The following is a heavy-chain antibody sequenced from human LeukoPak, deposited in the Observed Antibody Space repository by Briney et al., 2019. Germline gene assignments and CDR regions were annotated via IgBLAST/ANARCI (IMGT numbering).Heavy chain of an antibody. CDR2: IIPIFGTA. CDR3: ASHPGVYCSSTSCHPVPFDI. Sequence: VASVKVSCKASGGTFSSYAISWVRQAPGQGLEWMGGIIPIFGTANYAQKFQGRVTITADESTSTAYMELSSLRSEDTAVYYCASHPGVYCSSTSCHPVPFDIWGQGTMVTVSS. J-gene: IGHJ3*02. V-gene: IGHV1-69*13. D-gene: IGHD2-2*01. CDR1: GGTFSSYA.